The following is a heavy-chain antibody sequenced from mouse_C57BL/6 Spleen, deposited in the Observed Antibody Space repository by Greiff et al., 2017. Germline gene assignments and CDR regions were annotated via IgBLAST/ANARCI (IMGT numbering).Heavy chain of an antibody. CDR1: GYSIPSGYY. CDR3: ARDGDYYGRGDYAMDY. Sequence: EVQLQESGPGLVKPSQSLSLTCPVTGYSIPSGYYWNWIRQFPGNKLEWMGYISYDGSNNYNPSLKNRISITRDTSKNQFFLKLNSVTTEDTATYYCARDGDYYGRGDYAMDYWGQGTSVTVSS. D-gene: IGHD1-1*01. CDR2: ISYDGSN. J-gene: IGHJ4*01. V-gene: IGHV3-6*01.